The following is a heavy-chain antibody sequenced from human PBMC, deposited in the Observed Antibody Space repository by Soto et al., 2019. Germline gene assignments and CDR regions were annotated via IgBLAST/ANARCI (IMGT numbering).Heavy chain of an antibody. D-gene: IGHD5-12*01. Sequence: PSETLSLTCTVSGSSISSGNYFWSWSRQRPGKGLEWVGYIYHSGSTYYNPSLRSRVTLSVDTSNNRFSLKLSSVTAAYTAVYFCARDQYHGYQFDYWGQGALVTVSS. V-gene: IGHV4-31*03. CDR3: ARDQYHGYQFDY. CDR1: GSSISSGNYF. J-gene: IGHJ4*02. CDR2: IYHSGST.